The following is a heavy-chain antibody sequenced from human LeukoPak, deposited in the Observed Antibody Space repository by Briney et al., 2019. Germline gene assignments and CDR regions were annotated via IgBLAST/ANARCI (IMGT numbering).Heavy chain of an antibody. V-gene: IGHV4-61*02. CDR1: GGSISSGSYY. Sequence: SETLSLTCTVSGGSISSGSYYWSWIWQPAGKGLEWIGRIYTSGSTNYNPSLKSRVTISVDTSKNQFSLKLSSVTAADTAVYYCARHTIYMITFGGVIVKVERGIDYWGQGTLVTVSS. D-gene: IGHD3-16*02. J-gene: IGHJ4*02. CDR2: IYTSGST. CDR3: ARHTIYMITFGGVIVKVERGIDY.